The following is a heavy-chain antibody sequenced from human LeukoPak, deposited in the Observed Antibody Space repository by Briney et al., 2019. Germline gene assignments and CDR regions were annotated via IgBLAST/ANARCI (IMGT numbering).Heavy chain of an antibody. V-gene: IGHV1-69*02. J-gene: IGHJ4*02. CDR2: IIPILGIA. D-gene: IGHD4-23*01. CDR1: GYTFTGYY. CDR3: ARTQSGNSPVDY. Sequence: SVKVSCKASGYTFTGYYMHWVRQAPGQGLEWMGRIIPILGIANYAQKFQGRVTITADKSTSTAYMELSSLRSEDTAVYYCARTQSGNSPVDYWGQGTLVTVSS.